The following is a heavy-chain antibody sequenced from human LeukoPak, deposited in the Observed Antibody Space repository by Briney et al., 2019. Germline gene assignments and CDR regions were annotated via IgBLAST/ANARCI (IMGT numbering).Heavy chain of an antibody. J-gene: IGHJ4*02. D-gene: IGHD3-22*01. Sequence: ASVKVSCKASGYTFTSYGISWVRQAPGQGLEWMGWMNPNSGDTGYAQKFQGRLTMTRDTSISTAYMELSSLRSEDTAVYYCARGFAAYDTSDYAFSYYWGQGTLVTVSS. CDR2: MNPNSGDT. CDR1: GYTFTSYG. V-gene: IGHV1-8*02. CDR3: ARGFAAYDTSDYAFSYY.